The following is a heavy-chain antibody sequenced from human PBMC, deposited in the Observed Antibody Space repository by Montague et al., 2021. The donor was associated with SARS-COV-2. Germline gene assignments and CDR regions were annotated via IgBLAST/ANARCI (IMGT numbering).Heavy chain of an antibody. CDR2: ISLGGHT. CDR1: GGSISDNNW. CDR3: ARDIWEPEVRSRGWFDP. D-gene: IGHD1-26*01. J-gene: IGHJ5*02. Sequence: SETRSLTCGVSGGSISDNNWRRWVRQSPETGLEWIGEISLGGHTDYNPSLKSRVTISLDKSKNQFSPQLTSVTAADTAVYYCARDIWEPEVRSRGWFDPWGQGILVTVSS. V-gene: IGHV4-4*02.